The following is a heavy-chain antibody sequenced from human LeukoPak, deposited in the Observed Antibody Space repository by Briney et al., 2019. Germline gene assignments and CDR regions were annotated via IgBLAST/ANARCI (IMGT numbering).Heavy chain of an antibody. CDR3: ARDPPWTHGRDYFDN. CDR2: TDSNSETT. Sequence: GGSLRLSCAVSGFSLTTYEMDWVRQAPGKGLEWVAYTDSNSETTHYADSVKGRFTISRDNAKNSVYLQMNSLRAEDTAVYYCARDPPWTHGRDYFDNWSQGTLVTVSS. J-gene: IGHJ4*02. V-gene: IGHV3-48*03. D-gene: IGHD2-15*01. CDR1: GFSLTTYE.